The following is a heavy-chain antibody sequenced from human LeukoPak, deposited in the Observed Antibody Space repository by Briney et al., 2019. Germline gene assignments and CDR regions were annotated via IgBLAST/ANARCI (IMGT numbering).Heavy chain of an antibody. V-gene: IGHV4-39*01. CDR1: GGSFSGYY. J-gene: IGHJ4*02. CDR2: IYYSGST. CDR3: ARYSSGRVFDY. Sequence: SETLSLTCAVYGGSFSGYYWGWLRQPPGKGLEWIGSIYYSGSTYYNPSLKSRVTISVDTSKNQFSLKLSSVTAADTAVYYCARYSSGRVFDYWGQGTLVTVSS. D-gene: IGHD6-19*01.